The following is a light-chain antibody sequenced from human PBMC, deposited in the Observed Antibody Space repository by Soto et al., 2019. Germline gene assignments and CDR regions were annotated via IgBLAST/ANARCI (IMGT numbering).Light chain of an antibody. CDR3: T. Sequence: EIVLTQSPATLSLSPGERVTLSCRASQSVRSYLAWYQQKPGQAPRLLIYDAYKRAAGTPARFSGSGSGTDFTLTISSREPEDFAVFWYTFGQGTKLEIK. V-gene: IGKV3-11*01. CDR1: QSVRSY. CDR2: DAY. J-gene: IGKJ2*01.